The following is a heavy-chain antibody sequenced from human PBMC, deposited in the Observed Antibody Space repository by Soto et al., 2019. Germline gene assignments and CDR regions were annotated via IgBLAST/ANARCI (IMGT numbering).Heavy chain of an antibody. V-gene: IGHV3-23*01. CDR2: ISGSGGST. Sequence: GGSLRLSCAASGFTFSSYAMSWVRQAPGKGLEWVSAISGSGGSTYYADSVKGRFTISRDNSKNTLYPQMNSLRAEDTAVYYCAKRTNIAAAVQYYYYGMDVWGQGTTVTVSS. CDR3: AKRTNIAAAVQYYYYGMDV. CDR1: GFTFSSYA. D-gene: IGHD6-13*01. J-gene: IGHJ6*02.